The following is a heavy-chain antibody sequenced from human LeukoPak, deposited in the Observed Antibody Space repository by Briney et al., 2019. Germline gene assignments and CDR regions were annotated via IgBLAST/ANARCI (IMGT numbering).Heavy chain of an antibody. CDR2: IVPGDTTT. V-gene: IGHV3-23*01. CDR3: ATRGTTATKYFES. CDR1: GFTFSNYV. Sequence: GGSLRLSCAASGFTFSNYVMSWVRQAPGKGLEWVSTIVPGDTTTYYAASVKGRFSISRNNSKNALHLQMNGLRAEDTAVYYCATRGTTATKYFESWGQGTLVTVSS. D-gene: IGHD1-1*01. J-gene: IGHJ4*02.